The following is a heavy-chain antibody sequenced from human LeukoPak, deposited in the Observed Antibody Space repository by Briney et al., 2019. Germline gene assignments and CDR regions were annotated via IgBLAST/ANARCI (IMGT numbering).Heavy chain of an antibody. CDR3: ASQNDDYGDIIDY. J-gene: IGHJ4*02. D-gene: IGHD4-17*01. CDR2: INHSGST. CDR1: GGSFSGYY. V-gene: IGHV4-34*01. Sequence: PSETLSLTCAVYGGSFSGYYWSWIRQPPGKGLEWIGEINHSGSTNYNPSLKSRVTISVDTSKNQFSLKLSSVTAADTAVYYCASQNDDYGDIIDYWGQGTLVTVSS.